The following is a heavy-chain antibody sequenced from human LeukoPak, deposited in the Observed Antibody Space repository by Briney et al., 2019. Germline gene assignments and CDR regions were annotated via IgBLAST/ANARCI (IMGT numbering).Heavy chain of an antibody. V-gene: IGHV3-21*01. CDR1: GFTFSSYS. J-gene: IGHJ4*02. Sequence: XGSLRLSCAASGFTFSSYSMNWVRQAPGKGLEGVSSISSSSSYIYYADSVKGRFTISRDNAKNSLYLQMNSLRAEDTAVYYCAREQGSWTDYWGQGTLVTVSS. CDR2: ISSSSSYI. CDR3: AREQGSWTDY. D-gene: IGHD6-13*01.